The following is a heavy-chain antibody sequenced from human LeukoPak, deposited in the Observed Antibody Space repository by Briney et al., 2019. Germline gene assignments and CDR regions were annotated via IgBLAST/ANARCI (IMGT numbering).Heavy chain of an antibody. Sequence: SETLSLTCTVSGGSISSYYWSWIRQPPGKGLEWIGYIYYSGSTNYNPSLKSRVTISVDTSKNQFSLKLSSVTAADTAVYYCARSYCSGGSRYNDIWGQGTMVTVSS. CDR2: IYYSGST. J-gene: IGHJ3*02. CDR3: ARSYCSGGSRYNDI. CDR1: GGSISSYY. V-gene: IGHV4-59*01. D-gene: IGHD2-15*01.